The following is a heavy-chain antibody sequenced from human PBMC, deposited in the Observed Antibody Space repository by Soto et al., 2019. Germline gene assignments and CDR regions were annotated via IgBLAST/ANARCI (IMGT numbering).Heavy chain of an antibody. D-gene: IGHD1-1*01. Sequence: GGSLRLSCAASGFPFSSNSVNWVRQAPGKGLEWVSYITGSGTTTRYADSVKGRFTLSRDNAKNSLFLDMNSLTDEDTAVYYCARDLNWAFDHWGRGTLVTVSS. CDR2: ITGSGTTT. V-gene: IGHV3-48*02. CDR1: GFPFSSNS. J-gene: IGHJ5*02. CDR3: ARDLNWAFDH.